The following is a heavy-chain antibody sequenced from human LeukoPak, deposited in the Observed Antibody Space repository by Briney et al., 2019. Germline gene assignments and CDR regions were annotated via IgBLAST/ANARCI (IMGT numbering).Heavy chain of an antibody. CDR3: ARDPQGAAMIPGGFDY. CDR2: ISSSGSTI. V-gene: IGHV3-48*03. Sequence: PGGSLRLSCAASGLTFSSYEMKWVRQAPGKGLEGVSYISSSGSTIYYADSVKGRFTISRDNAKNSLYLQMNSLRAEDTAVYYCARDPQGAAMIPGGFDYWGQGTLVTVSS. D-gene: IGHD2-2*01. CDR1: GLTFSSYE. J-gene: IGHJ4*02.